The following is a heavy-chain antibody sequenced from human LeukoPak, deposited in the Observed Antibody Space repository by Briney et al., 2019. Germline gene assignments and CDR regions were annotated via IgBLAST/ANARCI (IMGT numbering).Heavy chain of an antibody. Sequence: SETLSLTCTASGGSISSYYWSWIRQPPGKGLEWIGYIYYSGSTNYNPSLKSRVTISVDTSKNQFSLKLSSVTAADTAVYYCARESPEQLDAFDIWGQGTMVTVS. J-gene: IGHJ3*02. CDR1: GGSISSYY. CDR3: ARESPEQLDAFDI. V-gene: IGHV4-59*01. CDR2: IYYSGST. D-gene: IGHD1-1*01.